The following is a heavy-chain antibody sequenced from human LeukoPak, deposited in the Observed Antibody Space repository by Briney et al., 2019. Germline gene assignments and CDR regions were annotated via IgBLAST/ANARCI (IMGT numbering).Heavy chain of an antibody. V-gene: IGHV1-18*01. J-gene: IGHJ4*02. CDR3: ARSEVDTAMAGSTDY. D-gene: IGHD5-18*01. Sequence: ASVKVSCKASGYTFTSYGISWVRQAPGQGLEWMGWISAYNGNTNYAQKLQGRVTMTTDTSTSTAYMELRSLRSDDTAVYYCARSEVDTAMAGSTDYWGQGTLVAVSS. CDR1: GYTFTSYG. CDR2: ISAYNGNT.